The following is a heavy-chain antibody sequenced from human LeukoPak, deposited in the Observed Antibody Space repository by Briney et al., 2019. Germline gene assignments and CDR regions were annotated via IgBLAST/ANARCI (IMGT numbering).Heavy chain of an antibody. CDR1: EYTFTNYY. V-gene: IGHV1-46*01. J-gene: IGHJ3*02. CDR2: INPSGGST. CDR3: ARVVWNYYDSSGYGAFDI. Sequence: ASVKVSCKASEYTFTNYYMHWVRQAPGQGLEWLGIINPSGGSTSYAQKFQGRVTMTRDTSTTTVYMELSSLRSEDTAVYYCARVVWNYYDSSGYGAFDIWGQGTMVTVSS. D-gene: IGHD3-22*01.